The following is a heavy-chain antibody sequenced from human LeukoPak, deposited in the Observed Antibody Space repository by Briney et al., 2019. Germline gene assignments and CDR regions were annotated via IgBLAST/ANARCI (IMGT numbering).Heavy chain of an antibody. CDR1: GFTFSSYG. D-gene: IGHD3-10*01. J-gene: IGHJ4*02. V-gene: IGHV3-30*02. CDR2: IGCDGSNK. Sequence: GGSLRLSCAASGFTFSSYGMHWVRQAPGKGLEWVAFIGCDGSNKYYADSVKGRFTISRDSSKNTLYLQMNSLRAEDTAVYYCAKDFTADATYYYGSGSWDYWGQGILVTVSS. CDR3: AKDFTADATYYYGSGSWDY.